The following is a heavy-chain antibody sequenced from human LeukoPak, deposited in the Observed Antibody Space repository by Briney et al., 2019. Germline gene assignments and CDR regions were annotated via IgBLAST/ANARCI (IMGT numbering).Heavy chain of an antibody. Sequence: SETLSLTCTVSGGSISSYYWSWIRQPPGKGLEGIGYIYYSGSTNYNPSLKSRVTISVDTSKNQFSLKLSSVTAADPAVYYCAGGPIIGAAGGINFDYWGQGTLVTLSS. CDR2: IYYSGST. CDR3: AGGPIIGAAGGINFDY. D-gene: IGHD6-13*01. J-gene: IGHJ4*02. V-gene: IGHV4-59*01. CDR1: GGSISSYY.